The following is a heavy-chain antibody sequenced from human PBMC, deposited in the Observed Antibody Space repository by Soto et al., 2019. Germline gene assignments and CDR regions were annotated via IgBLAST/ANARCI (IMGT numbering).Heavy chain of an antibody. CDR3: ARDLLGYSGYDTRVPFDY. V-gene: IGHV1-3*05. J-gene: IGHJ4*02. Sequence: QVQLVQSGAEEKKPGASVKVSCKASGYTFTSYAMHWVRQAPGQRLEWMGWINAGNGNTKYSQKFQGRVTITRDTSASTAYMELSSLRSEDTAVYYCARDLLGYSGYDTRVPFDYWGQGTLVTVSS. D-gene: IGHD5-12*01. CDR2: INAGNGNT. CDR1: GYTFTSYA.